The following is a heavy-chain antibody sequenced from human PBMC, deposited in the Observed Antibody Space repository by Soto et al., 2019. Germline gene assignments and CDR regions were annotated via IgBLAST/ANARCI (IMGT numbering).Heavy chain of an antibody. CDR2: IYYSGST. Sequence: QLQLQESGPGLVKPSETLSLTCTVSGGSISSSSYYWGWIRQPPGKGLEWIGSIYYSGSTYYNPSLKSRVTISVDTSKNQFSLKLSSVTAADTAVYYCARLESSSSFWGVDYWGQGTLVTVSS. D-gene: IGHD6-6*01. J-gene: IGHJ4*02. V-gene: IGHV4-39*01. CDR3: ARLESSSSFWGVDY. CDR1: GGSISSSSYY.